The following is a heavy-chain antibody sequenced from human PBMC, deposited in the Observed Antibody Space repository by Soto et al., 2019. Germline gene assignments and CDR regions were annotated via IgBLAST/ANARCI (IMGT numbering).Heavy chain of an antibody. D-gene: IGHD7-27*01. V-gene: IGHV3-48*03. CDR1: GFTFGSYE. CDR2: ISSSGSTI. J-gene: IGHJ3*02. CDR3: ARPSNWGGAFDI. Sequence: GGSLRLSCAASGFTFGSYEMNWVRQAPGKGLEWVSYISSSGSTIYYADSVKGRFTISRDNAKNSLYLQMNSLRAEDPAVYYCARPSNWGGAFDIWGQGTMVTVSS.